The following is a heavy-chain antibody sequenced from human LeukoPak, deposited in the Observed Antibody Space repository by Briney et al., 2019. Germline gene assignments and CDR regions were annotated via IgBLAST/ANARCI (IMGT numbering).Heavy chain of an antibody. D-gene: IGHD1-26*01. CDR2: IRSKANSYAT. J-gene: IGHJ4*02. Sequence: GGSLRLSCAASGFTFSGSAMHWVRQASGKGLEWVGRIRSKANSYATAYAASVKGRFTISRDDSKNTAYLQMNSLKTEDTAVYYCAKDTDGEPRELGYWGQGTLVTVSS. CDR1: GFTFSGSA. V-gene: IGHV3-73*01. CDR3: AKDTDGEPRELGY.